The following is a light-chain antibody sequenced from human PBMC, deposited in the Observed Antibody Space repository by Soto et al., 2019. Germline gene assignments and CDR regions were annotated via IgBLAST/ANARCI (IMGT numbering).Light chain of an antibody. Sequence: EIVLTRSPGTLSLSPGERATLSCRASQSVNSKLAWYQQKPGQAPRLLIYGASTRATGIPARFSASGSGTEFTLTISSLQSEDFAVYYCQQYNYWPPLTFGGGTKVDIK. CDR3: QQYNYWPPLT. J-gene: IGKJ4*01. CDR1: QSVNSK. CDR2: GAS. V-gene: IGKV3-15*01.